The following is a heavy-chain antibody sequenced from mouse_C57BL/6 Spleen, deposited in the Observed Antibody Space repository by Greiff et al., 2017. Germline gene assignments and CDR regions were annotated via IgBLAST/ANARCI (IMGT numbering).Heavy chain of an antibody. CDR3: ARERGAY. Sequence: EVKLVESGPGLVKPSQSLSLTCSVTGYSITSGYYWNWIRQFPGNKLEWMGYISYDGSNNYNPSLKNRISITRDTSKNQFFLKLNSVTTEDTATYYCARERGAYWGQGTLVTVSA. CDR2: ISYDGSN. CDR1: GYSITSGYY. V-gene: IGHV3-6*01. J-gene: IGHJ3*01.